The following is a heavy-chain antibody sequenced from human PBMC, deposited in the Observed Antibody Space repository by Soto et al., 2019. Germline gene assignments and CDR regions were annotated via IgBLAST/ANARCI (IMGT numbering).Heavy chain of an antibody. CDR1: DDSISSSSYY. CDR2: IYYSGST. CDR3: ARGRYSSGWQPFDY. Sequence: SETLSVTCTVSDDSISSSSYYWGWIRQPPGKGLEWIGNIYYSGSTYYNPPLKSRVTISVDTSKNQFSLKLSSVTAADTAVYYCARGRYSSGWQPFDYWGQGTLVTVSS. D-gene: IGHD6-19*01. J-gene: IGHJ4*02. V-gene: IGHV4-39*01.